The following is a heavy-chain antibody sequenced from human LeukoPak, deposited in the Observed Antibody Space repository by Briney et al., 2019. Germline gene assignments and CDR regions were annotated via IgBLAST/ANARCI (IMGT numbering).Heavy chain of an antibody. V-gene: IGHV3-66*01. J-gene: IGHJ4*02. D-gene: IGHD6-13*01. CDR3: ARAPYSRTWYLDY. CDR2: IYRDGST. CDR1: GFTFNNYG. Sequence: GGSLRLSCAASGFTFNNYGMHWVRQAPGKGLEWVSFIYRDGSTYYADSVKGRFTLSRDNSKNTLYLQMNSLRAEDTAVYYCARAPYSRTWYLDYWGQGTRVTVSS.